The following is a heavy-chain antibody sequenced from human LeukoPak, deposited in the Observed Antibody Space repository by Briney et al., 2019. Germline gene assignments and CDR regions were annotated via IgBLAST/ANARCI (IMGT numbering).Heavy chain of an antibody. D-gene: IGHD3-3*01. V-gene: IGHV1-69*06. Sequence: ASVKVSCKASGDTFSSYAISWVRQAPGQGLEWMGRIIPIFGTANYAQRFQGRVTIIADKSTSTAYIELSSLRSEDTAMYYCARGRGFGSGYYTPGRDDYFAYWGQGTLVTVSS. CDR1: GDTFSSYA. CDR3: ARGRGFGSGYYTPGRDDYFAY. CDR2: IIPIFGTA. J-gene: IGHJ4*02.